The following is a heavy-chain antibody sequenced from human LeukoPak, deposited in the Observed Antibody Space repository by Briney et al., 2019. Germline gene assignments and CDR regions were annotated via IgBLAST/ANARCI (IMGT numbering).Heavy chain of an antibody. J-gene: IGHJ6*02. CDR2: IKQDGSEK. Sequence: GGSLRLSCAASGFTFSSYWMSWVRQAPGKGLEWVANIKQDGSEKYYVDSVKGRFTISRDNAKTSLYLQMNSLRAEDTDVSYCARGLGSYYMDDYYGMDVWGQGTTVTVSS. D-gene: IGHD3-10*01. V-gene: IGHV3-7*01. CDR1: GFTFSSYW. CDR3: ARGLGSYYMDDYYGMDV.